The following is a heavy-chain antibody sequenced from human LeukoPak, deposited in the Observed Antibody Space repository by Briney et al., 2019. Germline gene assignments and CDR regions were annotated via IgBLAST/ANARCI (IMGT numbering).Heavy chain of an antibody. CDR2: ININTGNP. CDR1: GYTFTSYA. V-gene: IGHV7-4-1*02. J-gene: IGHJ4*02. Sequence: ASVKVSCKASGYTFTSYAMNWVRQAHGQGLEWMGWININTGNPTYVQGFTGRFVFSLDTSVGTAYLQISSLKAEDIAVYYCARVVRGSSGYRYYFDYWGQGTLVTVSS. CDR3: ARVVRGSSGYRYYFDY. D-gene: IGHD3-22*01.